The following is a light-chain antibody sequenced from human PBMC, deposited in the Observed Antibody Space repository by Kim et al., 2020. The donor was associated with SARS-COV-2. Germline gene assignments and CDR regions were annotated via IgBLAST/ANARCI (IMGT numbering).Light chain of an antibody. CDR1: SSDVGSYNY. V-gene: IGLV2-11*01. CDR2: DVT. CDR3: CSYAGSYTYV. J-gene: IGLJ1*01. Sequence: GQSGTSACNGTSSDVGSYNYVSWYQQHPGKAPKFMIYDVTKRPSGVPDRFSGSKSGNTASLTISGLQAEDEADYYCCSYAGSYTYVFGTGTKVTVL.